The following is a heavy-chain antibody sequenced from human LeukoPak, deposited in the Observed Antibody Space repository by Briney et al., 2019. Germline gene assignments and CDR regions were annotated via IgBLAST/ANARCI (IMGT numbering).Heavy chain of an antibody. CDR3: ARRGFDSSGYYSFFDQ. Sequence: GESLKISCQASGYSFNTYWIGWVRQMPGKGLEWMGIIYPRDSDTTYSPSFQGQVTISADKSINTAYLQWSSLKVPDTAMYFCARRGFDSSGYYSFFDQWGQGTLVTVSS. V-gene: IGHV5-51*01. J-gene: IGHJ4*02. CDR1: GYSFNTYW. CDR2: IYPRDSDT. D-gene: IGHD3-22*01.